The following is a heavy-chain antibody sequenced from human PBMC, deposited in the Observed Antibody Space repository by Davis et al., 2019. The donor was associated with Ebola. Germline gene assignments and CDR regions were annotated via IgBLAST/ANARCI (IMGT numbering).Heavy chain of an antibody. CDR2: IYYSGST. CDR1: GGSISSGDYY. V-gene: IGHV4-30-4*01. CDR3: ARQPTGYYYDSSGYHTTGWYFDL. Sequence: SETLSLTCTVSGGSISSGDYYWSWIRQPPGKGLEWIGYIYYSGSTDYGPSLRGRVTISLDTSKNQFSLKLSSVTAADTAVYYCARQPTGYYYDSSGYHTTGWYFDLWGRGTLVTVSS. D-gene: IGHD3-22*01. J-gene: IGHJ2*01.